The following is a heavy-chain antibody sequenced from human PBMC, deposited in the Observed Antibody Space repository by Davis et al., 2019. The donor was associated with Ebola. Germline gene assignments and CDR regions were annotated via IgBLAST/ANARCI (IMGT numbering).Heavy chain of an antibody. V-gene: IGHV1-46*01. J-gene: IGHJ4*02. D-gene: IGHD5-12*01. CDR1: GYTFTSYY. CDR3: ARAQPTRLRLLYFDS. CDR2: INPSGCST. Sequence: ASVKVSCKASGYTFTSYYMHWVRQAPGQGLEWMGIINPSGCSTSYAQKFQGRVTMTRDTPTSTVYMELSSLRSEDTAVYYCARAQPTRLRLLYFDSWGQGTLVTVSS.